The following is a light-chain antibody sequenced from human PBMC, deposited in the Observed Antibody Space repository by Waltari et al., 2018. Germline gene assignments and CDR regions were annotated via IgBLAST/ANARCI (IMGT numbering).Light chain of an antibody. CDR2: DTN. V-gene: IGLV7-46*01. CDR1: AGAVTRSHY. CDR3: LLTYSGAVV. Sequence: QAVVPQEPSLTVSPGGTVTLTCGSSAGAVTRSHYPSWFQQKSGQAPRRLIFDTNSKDSSTPARFSGSLPGARAALTLSGAQREDEAEYFCLLTYSGAVVFGGGTKLTVL. J-gene: IGLJ2*01.